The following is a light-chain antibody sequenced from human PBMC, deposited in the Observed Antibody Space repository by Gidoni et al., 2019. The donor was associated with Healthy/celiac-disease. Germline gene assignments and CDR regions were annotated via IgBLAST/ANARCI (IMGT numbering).Light chain of an antibody. CDR2: CAS. CDR3: QQYGSSPL. J-gene: IGKJ2*01. CDR1: QSVSSSY. Sequence: EIVLTQSPGTLSLSPGARATLSCRASQSVSSSYLAWYQQKPGQAPRLLIYCASSSATGIPDRFSGSGSGTDFTLTISRLEPEDFAVYYCQQYGSSPLFGQGTKLEIK. V-gene: IGKV3-20*01.